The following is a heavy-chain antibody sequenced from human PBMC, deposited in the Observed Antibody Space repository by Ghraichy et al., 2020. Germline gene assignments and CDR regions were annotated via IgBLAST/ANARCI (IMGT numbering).Heavy chain of an antibody. Sequence: GGSLRLSCAASGFTFSSYWMSWVRQAPGKGLEWVANIKQDGSEKYYVDSVKGRFTISRDNAKNSLYLQMNSLRAEDTAVYYCAREGPYYDFWSGYYWLSSQGPFDYWGQGTLVTVSS. CDR2: IKQDGSEK. D-gene: IGHD3-3*01. CDR3: AREGPYYDFWSGYYWLSSQGPFDY. V-gene: IGHV3-7*01. J-gene: IGHJ4*02. CDR1: GFTFSSYW.